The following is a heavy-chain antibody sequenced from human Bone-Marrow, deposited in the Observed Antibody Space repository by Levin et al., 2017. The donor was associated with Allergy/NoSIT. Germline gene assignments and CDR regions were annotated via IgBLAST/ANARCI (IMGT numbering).Heavy chain of an antibody. V-gene: IGHV5-51*01. Sequence: KVSCKGSGYRFSNYWIAWVRQMPGRGLEYLATIYPGDSKTRLSPSFHGQIIISADKSTGTAYLQLGSLSPSDTAVYYCARHMHGLANPGNYGLDVWGQGTTVTVSS. CDR3: ARHMHGLANPGNYGLDV. CDR2: IYPGDSKT. J-gene: IGHJ6*02. D-gene: IGHD3-10*01. CDR1: GYRFSNYW.